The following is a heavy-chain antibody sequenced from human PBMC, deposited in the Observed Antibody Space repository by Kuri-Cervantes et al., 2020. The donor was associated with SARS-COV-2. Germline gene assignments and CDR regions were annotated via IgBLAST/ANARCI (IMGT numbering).Heavy chain of an antibody. D-gene: IGHD3-22*01. J-gene: IGHJ4*02. V-gene: IGHV4-30-4*01. Sequence: SETLSLTCTVSGGSISSGDYYWSWIRQPPGKGLEWIGYIYYSGSTYYNPSLKSRVTMSVDTSKNQFSLKLSSVTAADTAVYYCASAHNYYDSSGHGFDYWGQGTLVTVSS. CDR2: IYYSGST. CDR3: ASAHNYYDSSGHGFDY. CDR1: GGSISSGDYY.